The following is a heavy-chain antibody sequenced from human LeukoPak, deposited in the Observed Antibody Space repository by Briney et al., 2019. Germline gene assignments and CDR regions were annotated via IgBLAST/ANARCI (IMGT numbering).Heavy chain of an antibody. V-gene: IGHV3-7*01. Sequence: QPGGSLRLSCAASGFTFSSYWMSWVRQAPGKGLEWVANIKQDGSEKYYVDSVKGRFTISRDNAKNSLYLQMNSLRAEDTAVYYCARETSRRIFGVVISNWFDPWGQGTLVTVSS. CDR3: ARETSRRIFGVVISNWFDP. CDR2: IKQDGSEK. J-gene: IGHJ5*02. CDR1: GFTFSSYW. D-gene: IGHD3-3*01.